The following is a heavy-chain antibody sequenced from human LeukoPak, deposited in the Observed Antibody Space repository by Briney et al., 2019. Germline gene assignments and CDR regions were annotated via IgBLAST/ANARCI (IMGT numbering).Heavy chain of an antibody. J-gene: IGHJ4*02. CDR1: GFTFSDYY. Sequence: GGSLRLSCAASGFTFSDYYMSWIRQAPGKGLEWVSYISSSGSTIYYAASVKGRFTISRDNAKNSLYLQMNSLRGVGPAVYYCARDNYYDSSGYFGYWGQGTLVTVCS. V-gene: IGHV3-11*01. D-gene: IGHD3-22*01. CDR2: ISSSGSTI. CDR3: ARDNYYDSSGYFGY.